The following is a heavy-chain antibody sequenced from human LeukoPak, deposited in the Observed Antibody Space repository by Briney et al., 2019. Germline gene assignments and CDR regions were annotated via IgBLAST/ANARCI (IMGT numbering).Heavy chain of an antibody. CDR3: ARWMATVTTPDY. D-gene: IGHD4-11*01. CDR2: INPNSGGT. J-gene: IGHJ4*02. CDR1: GYTLNGFF. V-gene: IGHV1-2*02. Sequence: GPIKGSLQGSGYTLNGFFFYRGRQGPRQRRVWMGWINPNSGGTNYAQKFQGRVTMTRDTSISTAYMELSRLRSDDTAVYYCARWMATVTTPDYWGQGTLVTVSS.